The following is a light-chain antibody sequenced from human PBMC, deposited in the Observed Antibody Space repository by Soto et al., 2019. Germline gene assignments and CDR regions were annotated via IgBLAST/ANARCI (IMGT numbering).Light chain of an antibody. CDR2: GAS. J-gene: IGKJ1*01. CDR1: QSVRSN. CDR3: PQYNSWMWT. Sequence: EIVIKQSLARLSVSPGERATLSCRDSQSVRSNLAWYQQKPGQAPRLLIYGASTRETGIPARFSGSGSGTECTRTISSLQSEDPSVDYCPQYNSWMWTFGQGTKVDIK. V-gene: IGKV3-15*01.